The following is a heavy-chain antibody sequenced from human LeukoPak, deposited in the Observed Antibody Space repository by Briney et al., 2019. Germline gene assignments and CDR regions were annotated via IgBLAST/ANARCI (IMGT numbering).Heavy chain of an antibody. CDR1: GFTFSTFP. V-gene: IGHV3-64D*06. CDR3: VKALTDDAFDI. J-gene: IGHJ3*02. CDR2: ISRNGDTT. Sequence: TGGSLRLSCSASGFTFSTFPMHWVRQAPGKGLEYFSAISRNGDTTYYADSVKGRFTIPRDNSKNTLYLQMSSLRPEDTAVYYCVKALTDDAFDIWGQGTMVTVSS.